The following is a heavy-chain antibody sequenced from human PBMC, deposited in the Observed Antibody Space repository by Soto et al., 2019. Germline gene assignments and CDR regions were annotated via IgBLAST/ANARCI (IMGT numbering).Heavy chain of an antibody. Sequence: QITLKESGPTLVKPTQTLTLTCAFSGFSLRTNGVGVGWIRQPPGKALEWLALIYWDGYKHYSPSLESRLTITEDNSKNEVVLTVTNMDPVDTATYYCAHKGGGDRILDYWGQGTLVTVSS. D-gene: IGHD3-16*01. J-gene: IGHJ4*02. CDR3: AHKGGGDRILDY. V-gene: IGHV2-5*02. CDR2: IYWDGYK. CDR1: GFSLRTNGVG.